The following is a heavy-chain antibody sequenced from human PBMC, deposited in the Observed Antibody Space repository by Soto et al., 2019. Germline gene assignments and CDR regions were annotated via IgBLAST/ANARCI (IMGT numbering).Heavy chain of an antibody. J-gene: IGHJ6*03. Sequence: ASVKVSCKASGYTFTSYGISWVRQAPGQGLEWMGWISAYNGNTNYAQKLQGRVTMTTDTSTSTAYMELRSLRSDDTAVYYCARDGGDIVVVPAASYYYYYYMDVWGKGTTVTVSS. CDR3: ARDGGDIVVVPAASYYYYYYMDV. CDR1: GYTFTSYG. CDR2: ISAYNGNT. V-gene: IGHV1-18*01. D-gene: IGHD2-2*01.